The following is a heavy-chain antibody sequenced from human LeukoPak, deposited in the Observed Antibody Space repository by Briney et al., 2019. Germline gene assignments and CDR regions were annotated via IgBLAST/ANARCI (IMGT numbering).Heavy chain of an antibody. V-gene: IGHV3-7*01. Sequence: GGSLRLSCAASGFTFSSYWMSWVRQVPWKGLEWVANIDQDGSEKYYVDSVKGRFTISRANAKNSLYLQMNSLRAEDTAVYYCARDRGYFYWGQGTLVTVSS. D-gene: IGHD5-18*01. J-gene: IGHJ4*02. CDR2: IDQDGSEK. CDR3: ARDRGYFY. CDR1: GFTFSSYW.